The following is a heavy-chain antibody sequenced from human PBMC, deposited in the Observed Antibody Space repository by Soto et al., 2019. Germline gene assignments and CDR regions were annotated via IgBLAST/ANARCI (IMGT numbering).Heavy chain of an antibody. D-gene: IGHD2-15*01. V-gene: IGHV3-43*01. J-gene: IGHJ4*02. CDR3: AKGLVTATKVYFDS. Sequence: VGSLRLSCAASGFTFDDYTMHWVRQAPGKGLEWVSLISWDGTSTYYADSVKGRFTISRDNSKNSLYLQMRSLRTEDTALYYCAKGLVTATKVYFDSWGQGTLVTAPQ. CDR2: ISWDGTST. CDR1: GFTFDDYT.